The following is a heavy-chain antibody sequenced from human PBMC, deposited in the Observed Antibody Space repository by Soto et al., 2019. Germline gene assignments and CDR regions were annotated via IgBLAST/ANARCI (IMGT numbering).Heavy chain of an antibody. CDR2: IYFRGNT. J-gene: IGHJ3*02. D-gene: IGHD3-22*01. CDR3: AREGGSYDSGGYLIRGAFDI. V-gene: IGHV4-31*03. CDR1: GDSISRIDYY. Sequence: LSLTCSVSGDSISRIDYYWTWIRQHPEKGLEWIGNIYFRGNTYYSPSLESRLTISVDTSKNQFSLKLTSVAAADTAVYYCAREGGSYDSGGYLIRGAFDIWGQGTMVTVSS.